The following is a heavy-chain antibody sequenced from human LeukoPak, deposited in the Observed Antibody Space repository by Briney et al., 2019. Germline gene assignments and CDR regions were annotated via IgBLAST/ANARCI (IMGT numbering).Heavy chain of an antibody. D-gene: IGHD2-15*01. J-gene: IGHJ5*02. V-gene: IGHV3-30*18. CDR3: AKAYSNGVVVAASLRWFDP. CDR2: ISYDGTNK. Sequence: GGSLRLSCAVSGFTFRSYGMHWVRLAPGKGLEWVAVISYDGTNKYYADSVRGRFTISRDNSKDTLYLQMNSLRAEDTAVYYCAKAYSNGVVVAASLRWFDPWGQGTLVTVSS. CDR1: GFTFRSYG.